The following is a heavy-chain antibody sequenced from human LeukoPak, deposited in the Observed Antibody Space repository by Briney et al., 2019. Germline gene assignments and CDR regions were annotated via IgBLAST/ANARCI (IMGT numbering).Heavy chain of an antibody. J-gene: IGHJ6*03. V-gene: IGHV3-21*01. CDR3: ARDQDYYYYMDV. Sequence: GGSLRLSCAASGFTFSSYSMNWVRQAPGKGLEWVSSISSSSSYIYYADSVKGRFTISRDNAKNLLYLQMNSLRAEDTAVYYCARDQDYYYYMDVWGKGTTVTVSS. CDR2: ISSSSSYI. CDR1: GFTFSSYS.